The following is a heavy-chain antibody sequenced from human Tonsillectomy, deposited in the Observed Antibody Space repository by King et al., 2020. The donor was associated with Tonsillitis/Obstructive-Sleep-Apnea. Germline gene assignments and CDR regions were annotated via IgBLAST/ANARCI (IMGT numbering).Heavy chain of an antibody. CDR3: ARETLLMITFGYQDAFDI. J-gene: IGHJ3*02. CDR1: GFTFSSYS. CDR2: ISYDGNNK. D-gene: IGHD3-16*01. Sequence: VQLVESGGGVVQPGRSLRLSCAASGFTFSSYSVHWVRQAPGKGLEWVAVISYDGNNKYYADSVKGRFTISRDNSKNTLFLQMDSLRAEDTAVYYCARETLLMITFGYQDAFDIWGQGTMVTVSS. V-gene: IGHV3-30*01.